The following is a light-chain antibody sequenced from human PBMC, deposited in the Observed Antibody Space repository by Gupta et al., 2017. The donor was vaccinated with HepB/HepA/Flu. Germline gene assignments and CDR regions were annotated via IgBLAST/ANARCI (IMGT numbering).Light chain of an antibody. CDR2: YDS. J-gene: IGLJ2*01. V-gene: IGLV3-21*04. CDR3: QVWDRTSDHTGVV. CDR1: NIGSKS. Sequence: SSVLTQPPSVSVAPGKTASITCGGNNIGSKSVHWYQQKPGQAPVLVIYYDSDRPSGIPERFSGSNSGNTATMTISRVEAGDEADYYCQVWDRTSDHTGVVFGGGTKLTVL.